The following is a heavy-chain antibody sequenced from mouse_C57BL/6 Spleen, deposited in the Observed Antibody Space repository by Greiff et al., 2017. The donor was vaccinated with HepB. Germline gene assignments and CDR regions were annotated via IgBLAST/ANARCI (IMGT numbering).Heavy chain of an antibody. V-gene: IGHV1-62-2*01. CDR1: GYTFTEYT. CDR2: FYPGSGSI. J-gene: IGHJ3*01. D-gene: IGHD1-1*01. Sequence: QVHVKQSGAELVKPGASVKLSCKASGYTFTEYTIHWVKQRSGQGLEWIGWFYPGSGSIKYNEKFKDKATLTADKSSSTVYMELSRLTSEDSAVYFCARHEDYYGRQAWFAYWGQGTLVTVSA. CDR3: ARHEDYYGRQAWFAY.